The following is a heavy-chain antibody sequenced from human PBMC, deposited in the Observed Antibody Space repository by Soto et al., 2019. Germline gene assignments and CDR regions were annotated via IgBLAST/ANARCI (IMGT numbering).Heavy chain of an antibody. CDR3: VRATGASNNYSDY. D-gene: IGHD7-27*01. CDR2: IYPSDSDT. J-gene: IGHJ4*01. Sequence: PGESLKISCKASGYIFTSYWIGCVRQMPGKGLECMGIIYPSDSDTRYSPSFQGQVTISVDKSISTAYLQWSRLKASDTAMYYCVRATGASNNYSDYWGQGARVTVSS. V-gene: IGHV5-51*01. CDR1: GYIFTSYW.